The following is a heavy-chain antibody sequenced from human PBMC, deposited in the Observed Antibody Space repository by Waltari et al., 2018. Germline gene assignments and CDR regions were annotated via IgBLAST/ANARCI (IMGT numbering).Heavy chain of an antibody. CDR3: ATISVPIFGVIRYYYYGMDV. Sequence: VQVVQSGAEVKKPGASVKVSCKVSGYTLTELSMHWVRQAPGKGLEWMGGFGPEDGETIYPQNFQGRVTMTEDTSTDTAYMELSSLRSEYTAVYDCATISVPIFGVIRYYYYGMDVWGRGTTVTVSS. V-gene: IGHV1-24*01. CDR1: GYTLTELS. CDR2: FGPEDGET. J-gene: IGHJ6*02. D-gene: IGHD3-3*01.